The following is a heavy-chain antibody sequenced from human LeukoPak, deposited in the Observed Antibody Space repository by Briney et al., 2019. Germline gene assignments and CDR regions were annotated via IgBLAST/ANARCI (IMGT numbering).Heavy chain of an antibody. CDR1: GFTFSSYS. Sequence: GGSLRLSCAASGFTFSSYSMNWVRQAPGKGLEWVSSISSSSSYIYYADSVKGRFTISRDNAKNSLYLQMNSLRVEDTAVYYCARDWSGWSFDPWGQGTLVTVSS. CDR3: ARDWSGWSFDP. J-gene: IGHJ5*02. CDR2: ISSSSSYI. D-gene: IGHD6-19*01. V-gene: IGHV3-21*01.